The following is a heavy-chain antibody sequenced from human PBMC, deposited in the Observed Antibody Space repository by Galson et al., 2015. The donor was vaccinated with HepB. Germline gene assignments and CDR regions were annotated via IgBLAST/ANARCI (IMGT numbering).Heavy chain of an antibody. CDR2: ISYDGGFR. Sequence: SLRLSCASSGFSFSNYGIHWVRQAPGKGLEWMAVISYDGGFRYYADSVKGRFTVSRDSSRSMLYLQMNSLRVEDTAVYYCAKVAILGATPHYFDYLGQGTLVTVSS. D-gene: IGHD3-16*01. V-gene: IGHV3-30*18. CDR1: GFSFSNYG. CDR3: AKVAILGATPHYFDY. J-gene: IGHJ4*02.